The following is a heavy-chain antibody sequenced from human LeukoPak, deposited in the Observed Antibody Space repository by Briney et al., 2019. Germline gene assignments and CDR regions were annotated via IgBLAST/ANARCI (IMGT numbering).Heavy chain of an antibody. J-gene: IGHJ3*02. CDR3: ARDSRLGPRAGDFDI. V-gene: IGHV4-59*01. CDR2: VYENGSP. CDR1: GGTIRGYY. Sequence: ETLSLTCSVFGGTIRGYYWSWIRQPPGKGLEWIGYVYENGSPNYNPSLGSRVTISADLSKNQLSLRVASVSATDTAVYYCARDSRLGPRAGDFDIWGRGSMVTVSS. D-gene: IGHD1-26*01.